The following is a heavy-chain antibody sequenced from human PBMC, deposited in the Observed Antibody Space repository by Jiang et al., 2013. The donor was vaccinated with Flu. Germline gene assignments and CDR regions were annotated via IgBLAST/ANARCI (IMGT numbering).Heavy chain of an antibody. D-gene: IGHD2-2*01. CDR3: ATGTTSYYYYFDL. CDR2: IKSAHDGETT. CDR1: GFTFANAW. J-gene: IGHJ2*01. Sequence: PGGSLRLSCAASGFTFANAWMTWVRQAPGQGLEWVGRIKSAHDGETTDYAAPVKGRFTISRDDSKNMLYLQLDSLKTEDTGIYYCATGTTSYYYYFDLWGSGAPVTVSS. V-gene: IGHV3-15*01.